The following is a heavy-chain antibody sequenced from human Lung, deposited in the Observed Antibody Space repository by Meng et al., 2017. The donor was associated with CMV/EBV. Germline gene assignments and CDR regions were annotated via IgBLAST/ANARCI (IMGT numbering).Heavy chain of an antibody. V-gene: IGHV3-48*04. D-gene: IGHD3-3*01. J-gene: IGHJ4*02. CDR1: GFTFSSYS. Sequence: GGSLRLXCAASGFTFSSYSMNWVRQAPGKGLEWVSYISSSGSTIYYADSVKGRFTISRDNAKNSLYLQMNSLRAEDTAVYYCASPPAEFLMDRRGQGTLVTVSS. CDR2: ISSSGSTI. CDR3: ASPPAEFLMDR.